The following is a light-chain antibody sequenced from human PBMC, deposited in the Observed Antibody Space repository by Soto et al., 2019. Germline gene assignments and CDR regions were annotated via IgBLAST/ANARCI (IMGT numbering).Light chain of an antibody. Sequence: EIVLTQSPATLSLSPGERATLSCRASQSVYSYLAWYQQKPGQAPRLLIYDASNRATGIPARFSGSGSGTDFTLTISSLEPEDFAVYYCQQRSNWPRLTFGGGTEVEIK. J-gene: IGKJ4*01. CDR2: DAS. CDR3: QQRSNWPRLT. CDR1: QSVYSY. V-gene: IGKV3-11*01.